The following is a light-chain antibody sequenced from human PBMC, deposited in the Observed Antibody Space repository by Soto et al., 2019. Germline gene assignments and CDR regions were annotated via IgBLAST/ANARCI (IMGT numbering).Light chain of an antibody. V-gene: IGKV3-20*01. CDR1: QSVSSSY. Sequence: EIVLTQSPATLSLSPGERATLSCRASQSVSSSYLAWYQQKPGQAPRLVISGASSRAAGIPDRFSGSGSGTDFAPTISRLEPEDFAVYYGQQYDSSPPSYTFGQGTKLEIK. CDR2: GAS. J-gene: IGKJ2*01. CDR3: QQYDSSPPSYT.